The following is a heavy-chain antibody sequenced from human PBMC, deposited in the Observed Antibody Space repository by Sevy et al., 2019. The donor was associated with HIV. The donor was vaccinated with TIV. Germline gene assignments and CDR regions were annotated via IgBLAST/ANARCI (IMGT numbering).Heavy chain of an antibody. V-gene: IGHV1-24*01. CDR3: VIGDTPRLTGSGTSLKDQSLNYFHF. Sequence: ASVKVSCKVPGYTLSEVSMHWVRQAPGKGLDWMGGFVPEDGEIVYAQNFQGRVTVAEDTLTDTAYLEVTNLRSEDTATSFCVIGDTPRLTGSGTSLKDQSLNYFHFWGEGTLVTVSS. D-gene: IGHD2-2*01. J-gene: IGHJ4*02. CDR2: FVPEDGEI. CDR1: GYTLSEVS.